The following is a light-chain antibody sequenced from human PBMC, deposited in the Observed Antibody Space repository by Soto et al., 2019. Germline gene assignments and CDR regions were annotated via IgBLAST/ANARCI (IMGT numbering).Light chain of an antibody. CDR2: GAS. Sequence: EIVLTQSPGTLSLSPRERATLSCRASQSVSTNYLAWYQRKPGQAPRLLIYGASNRATGIPDRFSGSGSGTDFTLTITRLEPEDFAVYYCQQYGSSPPTFGQGTKVEIK. J-gene: IGKJ1*01. CDR1: QSVSTNY. V-gene: IGKV3-20*01. CDR3: QQYGSSPPT.